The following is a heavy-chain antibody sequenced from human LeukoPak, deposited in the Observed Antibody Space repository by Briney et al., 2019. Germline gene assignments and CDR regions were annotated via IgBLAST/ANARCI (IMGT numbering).Heavy chain of an antibody. Sequence: ASVKVSCKASGYTFTSNDINWVRQATGQGLEWMGWMNPNSGNTGYAQKFQGRVTMTRNTSISTAYMELSSLRSEDTAVYYCARGQNYYDFWSGYYYFIWGQGTLVTVSS. V-gene: IGHV1-8*01. CDR1: GYTFTSND. CDR2: MNPNSGNT. CDR3: ARGQNYYDFWSGYYYFI. D-gene: IGHD3-3*01. J-gene: IGHJ4*02.